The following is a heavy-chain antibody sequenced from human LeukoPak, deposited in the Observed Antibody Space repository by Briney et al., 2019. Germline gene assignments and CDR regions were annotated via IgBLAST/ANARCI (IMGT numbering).Heavy chain of an antibody. V-gene: IGHV4-30-4*01. CDR1: GGSISSGDYY. D-gene: IGHD5-12*01. J-gene: IGHJ4*02. CDR2: IYYSGST. CDR3: ARGVTITHNNY. Sequence: SETLSLTCTVSGGSISSGDYYWSWIRQPPGKGLEWIGYIYYSGSTYYNPSLKSRVTISIDTSKNQFSLKLSSVTAADTAAYYCARGVTITHNNYWGQGTLVTVSS.